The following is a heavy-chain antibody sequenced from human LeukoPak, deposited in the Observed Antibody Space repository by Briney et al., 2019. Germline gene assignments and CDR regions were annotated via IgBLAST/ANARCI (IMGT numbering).Heavy chain of an antibody. D-gene: IGHD3-9*01. Sequence: GGSLRLSCAASGFTFNNYAMYWVRQAPLKGLEWVAVILYDGNNKYSADSVNARFTISRDNSKNTLYLQMSSLRTEDTAVYYCARDRDRDIIGDGMDVWGKGTTVTVSS. CDR2: ILYDGNNK. CDR1: GFTFNNYA. CDR3: ARDRDRDIIGDGMDV. J-gene: IGHJ6*04. V-gene: IGHV3-30*04.